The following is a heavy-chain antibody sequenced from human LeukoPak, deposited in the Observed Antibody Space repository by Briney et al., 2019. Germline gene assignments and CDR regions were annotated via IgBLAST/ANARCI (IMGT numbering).Heavy chain of an antibody. CDR2: IYYSGSTNGST. CDR1: GGSVSSGSYY. Sequence: PSETLSLTCTVSGGSVSSGSYYWSWIRQPPGKGLEWIGYIYYSGSTNGSTNYNPSLKGRVTISIDTSKNQFSLKLSSVTAADTAVYYCARERTPGSGLDYWGQGTLVTVSS. D-gene: IGHD2-15*01. V-gene: IGHV4-61*01. CDR3: ARERTPGSGLDY. J-gene: IGHJ4*02.